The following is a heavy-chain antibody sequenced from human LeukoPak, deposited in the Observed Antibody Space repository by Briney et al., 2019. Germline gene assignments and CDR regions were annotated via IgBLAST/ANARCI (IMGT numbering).Heavy chain of an antibody. V-gene: IGHV3-23*01. Sequence: GGSLRLSCAVSGLTLSNVWMNWIRQAPGKGLEWVSYISSRSVTIYYADSVKGRFTISRDNSKNTLYLQMNSLRAEDTAVYYCAKAMIVVYWGQGTLVTVSS. CDR3: AKAMIVVY. J-gene: IGHJ4*02. CDR2: ISSRSVTI. D-gene: IGHD3-22*01. CDR1: GLTLSNVW.